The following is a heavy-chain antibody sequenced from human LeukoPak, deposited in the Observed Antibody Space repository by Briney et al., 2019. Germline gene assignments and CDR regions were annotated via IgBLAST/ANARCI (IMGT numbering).Heavy chain of an antibody. CDR3: ARIHSYGKAAGY. D-gene: IGHD5-18*01. CDR1: GFTFSDYY. J-gene: IGHJ4*02. V-gene: IGHV3-11*01. CDR2: ISSSGSTI. Sequence: PGGSLRLSCAASGFTFSDYYLSWIRQAPGKGLKGVSYISSSGSTIYYADSVKGRFTISRDNAKNSLYLQMNSLRAEDTAVYYCARIHSYGKAAGYWGQGTLVTVSS.